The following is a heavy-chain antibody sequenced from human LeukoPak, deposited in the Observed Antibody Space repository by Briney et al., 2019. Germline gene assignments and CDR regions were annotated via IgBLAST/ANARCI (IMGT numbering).Heavy chain of an antibody. CDR2: IYSGGST. D-gene: IGHD1-26*01. Sequence: GGSLRLSCAASGFTVSTNYMSWVRQAPGKGLEWVSVIYSGGSTYYADSVKGRFTISRDNSKNTLYLQMNSLRAEDTAVYFCARDRVGVTSKFDFWGQGTLVTVSS. J-gene: IGHJ4*02. V-gene: IGHV3-66*01. CDR1: GFTVSTNY. CDR3: ARDRVGVTSKFDF.